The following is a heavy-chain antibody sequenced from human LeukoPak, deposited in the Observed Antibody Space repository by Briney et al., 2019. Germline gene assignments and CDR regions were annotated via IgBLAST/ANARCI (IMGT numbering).Heavy chain of an antibody. CDR2: MNPNSGNT. J-gene: IGHJ3*02. Sequence: ASVKVSCKASGYTFTSYDIHWVRQATGQRLAWMGWMNPNSGNTGYAQKFQARVSMTRNTSISTAYMELSSLRSEDTAVYYCTRGLVVLSATSWAFDIWGHGTMVTVSS. CDR3: TRGLVVLSATSWAFDI. CDR1: GYTFTSYD. D-gene: IGHD2-15*01. V-gene: IGHV1-8*02.